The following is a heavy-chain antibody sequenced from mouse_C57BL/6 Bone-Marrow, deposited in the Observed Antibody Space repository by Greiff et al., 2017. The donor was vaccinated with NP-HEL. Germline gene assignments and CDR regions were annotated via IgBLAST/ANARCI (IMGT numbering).Heavy chain of an antibody. D-gene: IGHD2-3*01. CDR1: GYTFTDYY. CDR3: ARNGWLLRFAY. Sequence: GYTFTDYYMNWVKQSHGKSLEWIGVINPYNGGTSYNQKFKGKATLTVDKSSSTAYMELNSLTSEDSAVYYCARNGWLLRFAYWGQGTLVTVSA. CDR2: INPYNGGT. V-gene: IGHV1-19*01. J-gene: IGHJ3*01.